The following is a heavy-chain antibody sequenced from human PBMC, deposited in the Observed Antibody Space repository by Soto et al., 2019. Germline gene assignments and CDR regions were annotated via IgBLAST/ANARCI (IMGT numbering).Heavy chain of an antibody. V-gene: IGHV1-69*06. CDR3: ASSPSSSWYSFDY. J-gene: IGHJ4*02. D-gene: IGHD6-13*01. CDR1: GGTFSSYA. CDR2: IIPIFGTA. Sequence: GASVKVSCKASGGTFSSYAISWVRQAPGQGLEWMGGIIPIFGTANYAQKFQGRVTITADKSTSTAYMEPSSLRSEDTAVYYCASSPSSSWYSFDYWGQGTLVTVS.